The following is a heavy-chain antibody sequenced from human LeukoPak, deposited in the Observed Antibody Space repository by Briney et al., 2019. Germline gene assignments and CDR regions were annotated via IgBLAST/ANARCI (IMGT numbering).Heavy chain of an antibody. V-gene: IGHV4-59*01. CDR2: IYYSGST. Sequence: SETLSLTCTVSGGSISSYYWSWIRQPPGKGLGWIGYIYYSGSTNYNPSLKSRVTISVDTSKNQFSLKLSSVTAADTAVYYCARVRAVAASNWFDPWGQGTLVTVSS. J-gene: IGHJ5*02. CDR3: ARVRAVAASNWFDP. CDR1: GGSISSYY. D-gene: IGHD6-19*01.